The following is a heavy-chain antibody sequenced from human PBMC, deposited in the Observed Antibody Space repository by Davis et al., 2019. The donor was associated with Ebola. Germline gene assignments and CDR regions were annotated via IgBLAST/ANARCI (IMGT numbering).Heavy chain of an antibody. CDR1: GFTFSSYA. Sequence: GESLKISCAASGFTFSSYAMHWVRQAPGKGLEWVALISYDGSIKYYADSVKGRFTISRDNSKNTLYLQMNSLRTEDTAVYYCAKDLRIGAYSSRWAFDYWGQGTLVTVSS. CDR3: AKDLRIGAYSSRWAFDY. CDR2: ISYDGSIK. J-gene: IGHJ4*02. D-gene: IGHD2-2*01. V-gene: IGHV3-30*04.